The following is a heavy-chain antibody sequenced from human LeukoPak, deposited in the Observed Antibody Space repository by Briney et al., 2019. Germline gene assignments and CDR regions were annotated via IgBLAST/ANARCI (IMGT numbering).Heavy chain of an antibody. CDR2: INHSGST. Sequence: SETLSLTCAVYGGSFSGYYWSWIRQPPGKGLEWIGEINHSGSTNYNPSLKSRVTISVDTSKSQFSLKLSSVTAADTAVYYCARGRRLRFLEWLSYFDYWGQGTPVTVSS. CDR1: GGSFSGYY. D-gene: IGHD3-3*01. CDR3: ARGRRLRFLEWLSYFDY. J-gene: IGHJ4*02. V-gene: IGHV4-34*01.